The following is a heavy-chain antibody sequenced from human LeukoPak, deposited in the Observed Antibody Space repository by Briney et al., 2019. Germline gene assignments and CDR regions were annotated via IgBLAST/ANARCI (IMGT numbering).Heavy chain of an antibody. D-gene: IGHD6-13*01. J-gene: IGHJ4*02. CDR3: ARRPGGAAGIDY. Sequence: GGSLRLSCKGSGYIFTNFWISWVRQMPGKGLEWMGNIDPSDSYTNYSPSFQGHVTISADKSISTAYLQWSSLKASDTAMYYCARRPGGAAGIDYWGQGTLVTVSS. CDR2: IDPSDSYT. V-gene: IGHV5-10-1*01. CDR1: GYIFTNFW.